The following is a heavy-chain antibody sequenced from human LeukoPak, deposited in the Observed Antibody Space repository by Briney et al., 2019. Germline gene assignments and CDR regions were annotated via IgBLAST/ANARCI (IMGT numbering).Heavy chain of an antibody. V-gene: IGHV3-23*01. Sequence: PGGSLRLSCAASGFTFSRYVMSWVRQAPGKGLEWVSGISGSGDRTYYADSVKGRFTISRDNSKNTLYLQMNSLRSEDTAVYYCATAGTYYDSSGYYVTWGQGTLVTVSS. CDR1: GFTFSRYV. J-gene: IGHJ5*02. D-gene: IGHD3-22*01. CDR2: ISGSGDRT. CDR3: ATAGTYYDSSGYYVT.